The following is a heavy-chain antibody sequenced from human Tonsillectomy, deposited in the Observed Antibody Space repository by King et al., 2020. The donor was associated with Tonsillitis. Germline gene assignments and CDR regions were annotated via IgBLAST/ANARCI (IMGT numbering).Heavy chain of an antibody. Sequence: VQLVESGGGLVKPGGSLRLSCAASGFTFSSYSMNWVRQAPGRGLEWVSSICGSSSYIYYADSVKGRFTISKDNAKNSLYMQMNSLRAEDTAVYYCGRDQSWELPFDYWGQGTLVTVSS. CDR3: GRDQSWELPFDY. J-gene: IGHJ4*02. V-gene: IGHV3-21*01. CDR1: GFTFSSYS. CDR2: ICGSSSYI. D-gene: IGHD1-26*01.